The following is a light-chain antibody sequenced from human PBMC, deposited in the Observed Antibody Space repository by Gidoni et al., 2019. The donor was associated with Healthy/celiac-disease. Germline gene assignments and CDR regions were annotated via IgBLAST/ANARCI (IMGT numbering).Light chain of an antibody. CDR3: SSYTSSSTRV. V-gene: IGLV2-14*01. CDR2: EVS. Sequence: QPALTQPASLSRSPGPPITISCTGTSSDVGGYNYVSSYQQHPGKAPKLMVYEVSNRPSGVSNRFSGSKSGNTASLTISGLQAEDEADYYCSSYTSSSTRVFGTGTKVTVL. J-gene: IGLJ1*01. CDR1: SSDVGGYNY.